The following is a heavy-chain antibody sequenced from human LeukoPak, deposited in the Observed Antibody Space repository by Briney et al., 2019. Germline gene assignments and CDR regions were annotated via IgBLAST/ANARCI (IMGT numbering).Heavy chain of an antibody. CDR3: AREIKYSSSDAFGY. J-gene: IGHJ4*02. Sequence: ASVKASCKASGYTFTSYGISWVRQAPGQGLEWMGWISAYNGNTNYAQKLQGRVTMTTDTSTSTAYMELRSLRSDDTAVYYCAREIKYSSSDAFGYWGQGTLVTVST. CDR1: GYTFTSYG. V-gene: IGHV1-18*01. CDR2: ISAYNGNT. D-gene: IGHD6-6*01.